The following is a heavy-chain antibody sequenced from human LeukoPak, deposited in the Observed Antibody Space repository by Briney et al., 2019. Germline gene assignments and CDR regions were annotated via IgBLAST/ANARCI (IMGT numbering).Heavy chain of an antibody. CDR1: GFTFSSYE. V-gene: IGHV3-48*03. D-gene: IGHD3-10*02. J-gene: IGHJ6*04. CDR2: ISSSGSTI. Sequence: PPGGSLRLSCAASGFTFSSYEMNWVRQAPGKGLEWVSYISSSGSTIYYADSVKGRFTISRDNAKNSLYLQMNSLRAEDTAVYYCAELGITMIGGVWGRGTTVTISS. CDR3: AELGITMIGGV.